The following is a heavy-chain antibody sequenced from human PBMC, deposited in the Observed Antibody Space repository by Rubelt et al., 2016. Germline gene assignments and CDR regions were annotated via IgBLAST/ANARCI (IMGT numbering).Heavy chain of an antibody. CDR2: IRQDGSEK. CDR3: ARAFRDSPYHNMDV. CDR1: GFTFSDYY. D-gene: IGHD2-21*02. J-gene: IGHJ6*02. Sequence: EVQLVESGGGLVQPGGSLRLSCAASGFTFSDYYMTWIRQAPGRGLEWVSNIRQDGSEKYYVDSVKGRFTISRDNAKDSLYLQMNSLRTEDTAVYYCARAFRDSPYHNMDVWGQGTTVTVSS. V-gene: IGHV3-7*01.